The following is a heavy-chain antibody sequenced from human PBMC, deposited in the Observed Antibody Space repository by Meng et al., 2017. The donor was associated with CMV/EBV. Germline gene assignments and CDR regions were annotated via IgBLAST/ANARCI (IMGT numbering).Heavy chain of an antibody. V-gene: IGHV3-9*01. CDR2: ISWNSGSI. Sequence: GGSLRLSCAASGFTFDDYAMHWVRQAPGKGLEWVSGISWNSGSIGYADSVKGRFTISRDNSKNTLYLQMNSLRAEDTAVYYCAKDFRELRDYSINTFDYWGQGTLVTVSS. D-gene: IGHD2-15*01. CDR3: AKDFRELRDYSINTFDY. J-gene: IGHJ4*02. CDR1: GFTFDDYA.